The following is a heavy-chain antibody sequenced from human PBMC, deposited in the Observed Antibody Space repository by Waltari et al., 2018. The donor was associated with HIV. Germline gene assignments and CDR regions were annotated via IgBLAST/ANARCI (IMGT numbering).Heavy chain of an antibody. J-gene: IGHJ4*02. V-gene: IGHV3-23*01. Sequence: EVQLLESGVGLARPGGSLRLSCAGSGFTFNIYGMNWVRQAPGKGLEWVSSITGNDATTSYADSVKGRFTVSRDDSRNILFLQMTNLRAEDAAVYYCAKNFGMVRGAPNYFDAWGQGTVVTVSS. CDR3: AKNFGMVRGAPNYFDA. D-gene: IGHD3-10*01. CDR1: GFTFNIYG. CDR2: ITGNDATT.